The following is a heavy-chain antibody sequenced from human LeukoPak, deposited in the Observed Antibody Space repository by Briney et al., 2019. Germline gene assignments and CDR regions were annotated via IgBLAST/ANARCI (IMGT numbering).Heavy chain of an antibody. V-gene: IGHV1-8*02. CDR2: INPNTGNT. CDR1: GYTLDIYD. J-gene: IGHJ4*02. CDR3: GRVLGGGNSVHFDY. D-gene: IGHD4-23*01. Sequence: GASVKVSCKASGYTLDIYDINWVRHATGQGLKSMEWINPNTGNTGYAQKFQGRVPFTRAPSISTAYMELRSLTSEDTAVYYCGRVLGGGNSVHFDYWGQGALVTVSS.